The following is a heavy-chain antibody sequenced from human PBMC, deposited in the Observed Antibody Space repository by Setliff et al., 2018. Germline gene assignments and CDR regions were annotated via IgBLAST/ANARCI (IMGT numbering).Heavy chain of an antibody. CDR1: GFTVSGYY. J-gene: IGHJ4*02. CDR2: IRNDGATT. CDR3: VRDLHWGFDY. Sequence: GGSLRLSCAASGFTVSGYYMQWVRQAPGKGLEWLSNIRNDGATTSYADSVKGRFTISRDNVKNSLFLQMNSLRAEDTAVYYCVRDLHWGFDYWGLGTLVTVSS. V-gene: IGHV3-48*01. D-gene: IGHD7-27*01.